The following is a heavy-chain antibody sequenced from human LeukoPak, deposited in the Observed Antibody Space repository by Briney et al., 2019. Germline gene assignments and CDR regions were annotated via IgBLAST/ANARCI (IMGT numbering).Heavy chain of an antibody. D-gene: IGHD5-18*01. V-gene: IGHV1-69*04. CDR2: IIPIFGIA. CDR1: GGTLSSYA. CDR3: AGGYSYGKNYYYYGMDV. J-gene: IGHJ6*02. Sequence: ASVKVSCKASGGTLSSYAISWVRQAPGQGLEWMGRIIPIFGIANYAQKFQGRVTITADKSTSTAYMELSSLRSEDTAVYYCAGGYSYGKNYYYYGMDVWGQGTTVTVSS.